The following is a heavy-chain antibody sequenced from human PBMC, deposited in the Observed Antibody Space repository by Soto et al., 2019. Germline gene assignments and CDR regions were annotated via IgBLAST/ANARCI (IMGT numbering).Heavy chain of an antibody. Sequence: ASVKVSCKASGYTFATYAIHWVRHAPGEGLEWMGWINPATGNTEYSEKFQDRVTLTRDTSATTAYMELRGLRFEDTAVYYCARRCKSAGWLETSGQATLVTVSS. V-gene: IGHV1-3*01. CDR2: INPATGNT. D-gene: IGHD2-8*01. CDR3: ARRCKSAGWLET. J-gene: IGHJ5*02. CDR1: GYTFATYA.